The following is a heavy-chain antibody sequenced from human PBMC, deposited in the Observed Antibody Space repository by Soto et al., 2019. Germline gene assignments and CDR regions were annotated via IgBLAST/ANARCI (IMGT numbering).Heavy chain of an antibody. CDR1: GYTFTSYA. CDR2: INAGNGNT. D-gene: IGHD1-7*01. J-gene: IGHJ3*02. V-gene: IGHV1-3*01. CDR3: ARGPYNWNYRTVRSDAFDI. Sequence: ASVKVSCKASGYTFTSYAVHWVRQAPGQRLEWMGWINAGNGNTKYSQKFQGRVTVTRDTSASTAYMELSSLRSEDTAVYYCARGPYNWNYRTVRSDAFDIWGQGTMVTVSS.